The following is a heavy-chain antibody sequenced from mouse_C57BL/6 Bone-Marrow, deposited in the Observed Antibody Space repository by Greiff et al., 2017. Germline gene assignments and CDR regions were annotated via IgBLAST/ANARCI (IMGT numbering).Heavy chain of an antibody. CDR3: ARLELDYDVFDY. V-gene: IGHV1-81*01. CDR1: GYTFTSYG. D-gene: IGHD2-4*01. Sequence: QVQLQQSGAELARPGASVKLSCKASGYTFTSYGISWVKQRTGQGLEWIGEIYPRSGNTYYNEKFKGKATLTADKSSSTAYMERRSLTSEDSAVYFCARLELDYDVFDYWGQGTTLTVSS. CDR2: IYPRSGNT. J-gene: IGHJ2*01.